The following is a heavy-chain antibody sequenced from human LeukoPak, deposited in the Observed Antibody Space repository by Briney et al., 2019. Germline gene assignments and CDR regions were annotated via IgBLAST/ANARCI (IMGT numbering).Heavy chain of an antibody. CDR2: MNPNSGNT. CDR1: GYTFTSND. D-gene: IGHD3-9*01. J-gene: IGHJ4*02. V-gene: IGHV1-8*01. CDR3: ASQGYDILTGPNYYFDY. Sequence: ASVKVSCKASGYTFTSNDINWVRQASGQGLEWMGWMNPNSGNTGYAQKFQGRVTMTRNTSISTAYMELSSLRSEDTAVYYCASQGYDILTGPNYYFDYWGQGTLVTVSS.